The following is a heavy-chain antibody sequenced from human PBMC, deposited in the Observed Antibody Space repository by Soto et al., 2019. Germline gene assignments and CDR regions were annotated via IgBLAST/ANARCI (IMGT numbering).Heavy chain of an antibody. CDR1: GYSFTSYW. V-gene: IGHV5-10-1*01. CDR2: IDPSDSYT. Sequence: GESLKISCKGSGYSFTSYWISWVRQMPGKGLEWMGRIDPSDSYTNYSPSFQGHVTISADKSISTAYLQWSSLKASDTAMYYCARGVLWFGELPPDYYYYYGMDVWGQGTTVTVSS. J-gene: IGHJ6*02. D-gene: IGHD3-10*01. CDR3: ARGVLWFGELPPDYYYYYGMDV.